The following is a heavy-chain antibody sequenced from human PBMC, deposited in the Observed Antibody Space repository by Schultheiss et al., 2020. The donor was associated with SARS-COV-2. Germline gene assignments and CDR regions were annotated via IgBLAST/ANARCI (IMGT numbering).Heavy chain of an antibody. CDR1: GDSFTRYA. J-gene: IGHJ4*02. CDR3: ARETYFYENNDYHRLGYFDY. D-gene: IGHD3-16*01. Sequence: SVKVSCKAFGDSFTRYAISWVRQAPGQGLEWMGGSIPIFGTANYTQKFQGRVTITADASTSIVYMELNNLRSADTAVYYCARETYFYENNDYHRLGYFDYWGQGTLVTVSS. CDR2: SIPIFGTA. V-gene: IGHV1-69*13.